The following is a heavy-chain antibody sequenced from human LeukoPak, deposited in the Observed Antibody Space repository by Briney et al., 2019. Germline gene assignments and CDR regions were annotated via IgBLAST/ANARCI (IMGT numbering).Heavy chain of an antibody. V-gene: IGHV4-31*03. CDR3: ARDQTWYYYGSGSYYMPGWFDP. CDR2: IYYSGST. Sequence: SETLSLTCTVSGGSISSGGYYWSWIRQHPGTGLEWIGYIYYSGSTYYNPSLKSRVTISVDTSKNQFSLKLSSVTAADTAVYYCARDQTWYYYGSGSYYMPGWFDPWGQGTLVTVSS. J-gene: IGHJ5*02. D-gene: IGHD3-10*01. CDR1: GGSISSGGYY.